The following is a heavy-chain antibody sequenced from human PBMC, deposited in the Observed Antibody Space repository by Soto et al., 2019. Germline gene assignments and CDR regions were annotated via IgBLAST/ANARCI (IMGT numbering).Heavy chain of an antibody. V-gene: IGHV4-4*07. CDR3: GRGKAPGWLPFGRDYYGMDG. J-gene: IGHJ6*02. CDR1: GGSISSYY. CDR2: IYTSGST. D-gene: IGHD5-12*01. Sequence: PSETLSLTCTVSGGSISSYYWSWIRQPAGKGLEWIGRIYTSGSTNYNPSLKSRVTMSVDTSKNQFSLKLSSVTAADTAVYYCGRGKAPGWLPFGRDYYGMDGWGQGTTVTVSS.